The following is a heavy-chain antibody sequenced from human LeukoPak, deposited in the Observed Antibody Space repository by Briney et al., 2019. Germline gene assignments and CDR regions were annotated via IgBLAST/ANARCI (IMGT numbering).Heavy chain of an antibody. CDR1: GFTFSNYN. J-gene: IGHJ6*02. CDR2: ISSSRTYI. Sequence: GGSLRLSCAASGFTFSNYNMNWVRQAPGKGLEWVSSISSSRTYIYYADSVKGRFTISRDNAMTLLYLQMNSLRAEDTAAYYCARDSHAYYYGMDVWGQGTTVTVSS. CDR3: ARDSHAYYYGMDV. V-gene: IGHV3-21*01.